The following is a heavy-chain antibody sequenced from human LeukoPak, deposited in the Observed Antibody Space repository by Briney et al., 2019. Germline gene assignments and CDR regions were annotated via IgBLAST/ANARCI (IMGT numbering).Heavy chain of an antibody. CDR2: IRYDSSHE. CDR3: AKERVTTIFGVIINAFDV. Sequence: PGGSLRLSCAASGCTFNNYGVYWVRQAPGKGLEWVAFIRYDSSHEYYADSVKGRFTISRDNSKNTVYLQMNSLRDEDTAVYYCAKERVTTIFGVIINAFDVWGQGTMVIVSS. CDR1: GCTFNNYG. J-gene: IGHJ3*01. V-gene: IGHV3-30*02. D-gene: IGHD3-3*01.